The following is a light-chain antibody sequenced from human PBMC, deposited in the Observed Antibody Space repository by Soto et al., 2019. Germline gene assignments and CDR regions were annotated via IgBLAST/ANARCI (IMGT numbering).Light chain of an antibody. CDR3: QQRSKT. V-gene: IGKV3-11*01. J-gene: IGKJ1*01. CDR2: DAS. Sequence: EIGLTQSPATLSLSPGERATLSCRASQSVSSYLAWYQQKPGQAPRLLIYDASNRATGIPARFSGSGSGTDFTLTISSLEPEDFAVYYCQQRSKTFGQGTKVDIK. CDR1: QSVSSY.